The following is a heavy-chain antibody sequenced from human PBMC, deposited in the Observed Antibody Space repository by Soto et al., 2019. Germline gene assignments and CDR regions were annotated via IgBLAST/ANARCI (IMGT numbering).Heavy chain of an antibody. V-gene: IGHV1-18*01. Sequence: ASVKVSCKASGYTFTSYGISWVRQAPGQGLEWMGWISAYNGNTNYAQKLQGRVTMTTDTSTSTAYMELRSLRSDDTAVYYCARATIRFLEWSKGLDYWGQGTLVTVSS. CDR3: ARATIRFLEWSKGLDY. CDR1: GYTFTSYG. J-gene: IGHJ4*02. D-gene: IGHD3-3*01. CDR2: ISAYNGNT.